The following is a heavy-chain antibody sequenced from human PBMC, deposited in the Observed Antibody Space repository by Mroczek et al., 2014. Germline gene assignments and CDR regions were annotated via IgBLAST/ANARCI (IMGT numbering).Heavy chain of an antibody. J-gene: IGHJ4*02. CDR1: GFTFSSYA. CDR3: AKDRLRVVPAAKGLFDY. CDR2: ISGSGGST. D-gene: IGHD2-2*01. V-gene: IGHV3-23*04. Sequence: VQLVQSGGGLVQPGGSLRLSCAASGFTFSSYAMSWVRQAPGKGLEWVSAISGSGGSTYYADSVKGRFTISRDNSKNTLYLQMNSLRAEDTAVYYCAKDRLRVVPAAKGLFDYWGQGTLVTVSS.